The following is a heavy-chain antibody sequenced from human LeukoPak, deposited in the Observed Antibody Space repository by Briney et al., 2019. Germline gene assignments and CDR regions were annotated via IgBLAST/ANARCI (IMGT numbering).Heavy chain of an antibody. J-gene: IGHJ4*02. D-gene: IGHD6-19*01. CDR3: ARSFHSSGWHAGPDY. CDR2: TYYWSKWYN. Sequence: SQTLSLTCAISGDSVSSNSAAWNWIRQSPSRGLEWLGRTYYWSKWYNDYAVSVKSRITINPDTSKSQFSLQLNSVTPEDTAVYYCARSFHSSGWHAGPDYWGQGTLVTVSS. V-gene: IGHV6-1*01. CDR1: GDSVSSNSAA.